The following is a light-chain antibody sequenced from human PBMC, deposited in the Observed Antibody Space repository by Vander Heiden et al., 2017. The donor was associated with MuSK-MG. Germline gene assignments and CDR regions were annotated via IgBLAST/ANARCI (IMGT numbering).Light chain of an antibody. CDR2: EGS. J-gene: IGLJ3*02. V-gene: IGLV2-23*01. Sequence: QSALTQPASVSGSPGQSITISCSGTSSDVGSYNFVSWYLQYPGKAPKLMIYEGSKRPSGVSNRFSGSKSGNTASLTISGLQAEDEADYYCCSFAGSSWVFGGGTKLTGL. CDR3: CSFAGSSWV. CDR1: SSDVGSYNF.